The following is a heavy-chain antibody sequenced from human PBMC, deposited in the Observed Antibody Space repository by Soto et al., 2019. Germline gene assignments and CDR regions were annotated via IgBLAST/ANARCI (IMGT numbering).Heavy chain of an antibody. Sequence: GGSLRLSCAASGFTFSSYGMHWVRQAPGKGLEWVAVIWYDGSNKYYADSVKGRFTISRDNSKNTLYLQMNSLRAEDTAVYYCARDCHSRATTPFDYWGQGTLVTVSS. CDR1: GFTFSSYG. D-gene: IGHD1-1*01. CDR3: ARDCHSRATTPFDY. J-gene: IGHJ4*02. CDR2: IWYDGSNK. V-gene: IGHV3-33*01.